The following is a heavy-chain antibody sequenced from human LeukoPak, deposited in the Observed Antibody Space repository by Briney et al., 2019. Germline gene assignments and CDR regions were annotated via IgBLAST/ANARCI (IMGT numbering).Heavy chain of an antibody. Sequence: ASVKVSSKASGYTFTSYGISWVRQAPGQGLEWMGWISAYNVNTNYAQKLQGRVTMTTDTSTSTAYMELRSLRSDDTAVYYCARERGRGYSSSTSCYWDYYYGMDVWGKGTTVTVSS. J-gene: IGHJ6*04. D-gene: IGHD2-2*01. CDR3: ARERGRGYSSSTSCYWDYYYGMDV. V-gene: IGHV1-18*04. CDR2: ISAYNVNT. CDR1: GYTFTSYG.